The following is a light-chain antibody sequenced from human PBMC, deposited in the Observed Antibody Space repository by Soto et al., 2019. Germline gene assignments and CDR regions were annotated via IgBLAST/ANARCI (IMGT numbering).Light chain of an antibody. J-gene: IGKJ2*01. Sequence: DIQMTQSPSSLSASVGDRVTITCRASQSISSCLNWFQQKPGKAPKLLIYAASTLKSGVPSRFSGSGSGTDFTLTISSLQPEDFATYYCQQSYSTPYIFGQGTKLEIK. CDR1: QSISSC. V-gene: IGKV1-39*01. CDR3: QQSYSTPYI. CDR2: AAS.